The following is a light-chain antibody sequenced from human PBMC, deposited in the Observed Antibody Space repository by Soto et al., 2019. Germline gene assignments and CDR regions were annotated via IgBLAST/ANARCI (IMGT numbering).Light chain of an antibody. CDR3: QQYASSPYT. J-gene: IGKJ2*01. V-gene: IGKV3-20*01. CDR2: GAS. Sequence: EIVMTQSPATLSLSPGERATLSCRASQGVRSNLAWYQQKPGQAPRLLIYGASRRATGIPDRFSGRESGTDFTLTITTLEPEDSAVYFCQQYASSPYTFGQGTKVDIK. CDR1: QGVRSN.